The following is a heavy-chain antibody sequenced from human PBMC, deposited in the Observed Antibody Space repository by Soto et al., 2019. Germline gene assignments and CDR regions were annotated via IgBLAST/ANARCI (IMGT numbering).Heavy chain of an antibody. D-gene: IGHD6-13*01. Sequence: GESLKISCKGSGYSVTSYWISWVRQMPGKGLEWMGRIDPSDSYTNYSPSFQGHVTISADKSISTACLQWSSLKASDTAMYYCARRRIAAAGTGYYYGMDVWGQGTTVTVSS. CDR2: IDPSDSYT. CDR1: GYSVTSYW. CDR3: ARRRIAAAGTGYYYGMDV. J-gene: IGHJ6*02. V-gene: IGHV5-10-1*01.